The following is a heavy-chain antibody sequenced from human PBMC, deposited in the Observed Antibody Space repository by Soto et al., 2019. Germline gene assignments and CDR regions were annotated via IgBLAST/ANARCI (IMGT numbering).Heavy chain of an antibody. Sequence: KPSETLSLTCAVYGGSFISYHWSWIRQTPGKGLEWIGEISHLTTTNYNPSLKSRVIISLDTPKNQFSLKLSSVTAADTAVYYCARGYDTALAPIFWGQGILVTVSS. CDR1: GGSFISYH. D-gene: IGHD5-18*01. CDR3: ARGYDTALAPIF. V-gene: IGHV4-34*01. CDR2: ISHLTTT. J-gene: IGHJ4*02.